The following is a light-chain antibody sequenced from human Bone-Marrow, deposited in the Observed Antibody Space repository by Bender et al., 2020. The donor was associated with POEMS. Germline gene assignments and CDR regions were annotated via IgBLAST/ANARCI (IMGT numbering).Light chain of an antibody. V-gene: IGLV2-11*01. CDR2: DVS. CDR1: SSDVGAYKY. Sequence: QSALTQPRSVSGSPGQSVTISCTGTSSDVGAYKYVSWYQQHPGKAPKLIIYDVSNRPSGVSNRFSGSKSGNTASLTISGLQAEDEADYFCISYTDSSTYVFGTGTKVTVL. CDR3: ISYTDSSTYV. J-gene: IGLJ1*01.